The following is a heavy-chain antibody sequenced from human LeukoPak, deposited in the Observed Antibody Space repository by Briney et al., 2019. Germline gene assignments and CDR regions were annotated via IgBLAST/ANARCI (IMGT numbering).Heavy chain of an antibody. CDR1: GGSISSYY. J-gene: IGHJ4*02. D-gene: IGHD5-18*01. Sequence: PSETLSLTCTVSGGSISSYYWGWIRQPPGKGLEWIGSIYYSGSTYYNPSLKSRVTISVDTSKNQFSLKLSSVTAADTAVYYCARHHPEVIYSYGFVFDYWGQGTLVTVSS. CDR3: ARHHPEVIYSYGFVFDY. CDR2: IYYSGST. V-gene: IGHV4-39*01.